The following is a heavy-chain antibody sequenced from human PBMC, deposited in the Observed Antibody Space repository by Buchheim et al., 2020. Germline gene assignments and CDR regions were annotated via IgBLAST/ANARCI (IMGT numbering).Heavy chain of an antibody. CDR3: ARSLGATRIDY. D-gene: IGHD1-26*01. CDR2: IYYSGST. Sequence: QVQLQESGPGLVKPSETLSLTCTVSGGSVSSGSYYWSWIRQPPGKGLEWIGYIYYSGSTNYNPSLKIRVTISVDTTKNQFSLKLSSVTAADTAVYYCARSLGATRIDYWGQGTL. V-gene: IGHV4-61*01. CDR1: GGSVSSGSYY. J-gene: IGHJ4*02.